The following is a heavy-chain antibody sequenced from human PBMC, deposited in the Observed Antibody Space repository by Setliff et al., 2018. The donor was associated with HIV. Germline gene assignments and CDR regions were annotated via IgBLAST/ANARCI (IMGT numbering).Heavy chain of an antibody. CDR1: GFTVSSNY. V-gene: IGHV3-53*01. CDR2: IYSGGST. Sequence: LRLSCAASGFTVSSNYMSWVRQAPGKGLEWVSVIYSGGSTHYAESVKGRFTISKDNSKNTLYLQMSSLRDEDTAVYYCAKVFVFGVDAFDIWGQGTMVTVSS. D-gene: IGHD3-10*02. CDR3: AKVFVFGVDAFDI. J-gene: IGHJ3*02.